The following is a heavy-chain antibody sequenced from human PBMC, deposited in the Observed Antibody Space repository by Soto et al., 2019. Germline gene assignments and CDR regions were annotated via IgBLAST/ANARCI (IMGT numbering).Heavy chain of an antibody. J-gene: IGHJ4*02. CDR3: ARELSNSNPHYFDY. CDR2: IYFTVTT. Sequence: SATLSLTCTVSGGSISPPYWSWFRQPPGKGLEWIEYIYFTVTTNYNPSLKSQLTISVDTSKNQCSLKLSSVTAAYTVVYYRARELSNSNPHYFDYWGQGTLITFSP. V-gene: IGHV4-59*11. D-gene: IGHD4-4*01. CDR1: GGSISPPY.